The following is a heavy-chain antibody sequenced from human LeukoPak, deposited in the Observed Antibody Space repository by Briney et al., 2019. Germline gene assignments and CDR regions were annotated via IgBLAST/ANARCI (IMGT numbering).Heavy chain of an antibody. CDR3: ATAMTTVTTVFDY. J-gene: IGHJ4*02. CDR1: GYTLTELS. CDR2: FDPEDGET. D-gene: IGHD4-17*01. Sequence: ASVKVSCKVSGYTLTELSMHWVRQAPGKGLEWMGGFDPEDGETIYAQKFQGRVTMTEGTSTDTAYMELSSLRSEDTAVYYCATAMTTVTTVFDYWGQGTLVTVSS. V-gene: IGHV1-24*01.